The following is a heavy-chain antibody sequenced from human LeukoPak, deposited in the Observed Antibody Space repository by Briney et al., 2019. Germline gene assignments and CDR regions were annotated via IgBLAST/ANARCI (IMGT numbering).Heavy chain of an antibody. J-gene: IGHJ4*02. CDR3: AREVDYYDTSDYFPLGY. CDR1: GYTFTDYY. V-gene: IGHV1-2*02. Sequence: ASVKVSCKASGYTFTDYYIHWVRQAPGQGLEWMGWINPNNGGTNYAQKFQGRVTMTRDTSISTAYMELSRLRSDDTAVYYCAREVDYYDTSDYFPLGYWGQGTLVTVSS. CDR2: INPNNGGT. D-gene: IGHD3-22*01.